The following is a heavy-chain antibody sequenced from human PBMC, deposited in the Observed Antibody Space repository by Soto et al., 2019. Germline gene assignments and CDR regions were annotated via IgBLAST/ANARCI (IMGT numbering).Heavy chain of an antibody. J-gene: IGHJ6*03. D-gene: IGHD2-15*01. CDR3: ARAKQGSGYYYMDV. CDR1: SGSISSSNW. V-gene: IGHV4-4*02. Sequence: PSETLSLTCAVSSGSISSSNWWSWVRQPPGKGLEWIGEIYHSGSTNYNPSLKSRVTISVDKSKNQFSLKLSSVTAADTAVYYCARAKQGSGYYYMDVWGKGTTVTVSS. CDR2: IYHSGST.